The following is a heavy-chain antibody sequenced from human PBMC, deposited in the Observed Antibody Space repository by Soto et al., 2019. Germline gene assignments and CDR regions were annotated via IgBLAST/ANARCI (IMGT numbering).Heavy chain of an antibody. CDR3: ARGIATLPVFAFDI. J-gene: IGHJ3*02. D-gene: IGHD6-6*01. Sequence: QGTLKESGPTLVKPTQTLTLTCSFSGFSLSTSGVGVGWLRQSPGKAPEWLALIYWSGDEHYRPSLKSRLSILKDTSKNRVVLIMTDMEPVDTATYYCARGIATLPVFAFDIWGQGTMVTVSS. V-gene: IGHV2-5*01. CDR1: GFSLSTSGVG. CDR2: IYWSGDE.